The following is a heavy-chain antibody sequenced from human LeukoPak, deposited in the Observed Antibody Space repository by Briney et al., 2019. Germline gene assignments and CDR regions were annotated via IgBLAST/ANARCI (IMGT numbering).Heavy chain of an antibody. D-gene: IGHD1-26*01. CDR2: FSGSGDST. Sequence: PGGSLRLSCAASGFTFSSYGVSWVRQAPGKGLEWVSGFSGSGDSTSYADSVKGRFTISRDNPKNTLYLQMNSLGAEDTAVYYCAKWEIRLDAFDIWGQGTMVTVSS. CDR3: AKWEIRLDAFDI. CDR1: GFTFSSYG. J-gene: IGHJ3*02. V-gene: IGHV3-23*01.